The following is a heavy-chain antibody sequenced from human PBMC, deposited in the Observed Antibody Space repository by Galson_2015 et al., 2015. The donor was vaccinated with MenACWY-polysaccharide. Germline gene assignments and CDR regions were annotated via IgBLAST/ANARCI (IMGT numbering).Heavy chain of an antibody. J-gene: IGHJ4*02. CDR2: ITVSGDNT. V-gene: IGHV3-23*01. Sequence: SLRLSCAASGFTFTNYAMSWVRQTPGEGLEWVSAITVSGDNTYYADSVKGRFAISRDNSKNTLSLQMNSLRNEDTAVYYCAKGLRGPAAGTDYFDYWGKGTLVTVSS. D-gene: IGHD6-13*01. CDR3: AKGLRGPAAGTDYFDY. CDR1: GFTFTNYA.